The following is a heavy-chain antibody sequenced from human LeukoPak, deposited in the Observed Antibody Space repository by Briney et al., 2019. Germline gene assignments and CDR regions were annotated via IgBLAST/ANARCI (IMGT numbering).Heavy chain of an antibody. CDR1: GGSFSGYY. D-gene: IGHD3-10*01. CDR3: ARGPYYGSGSYYGNWFDP. CDR2: INHSGST. Sequence: SETLSLTCAVYGGSFSGYYWTWIRQPPGKGLEWIGEINHSGSTNYNPSLKSRVTISVDTSKNQFSPKLSSVTAADTAVYYCARGPYYGSGSYYGNWFDPWGQGTLVTVSS. J-gene: IGHJ5*02. V-gene: IGHV4-34*01.